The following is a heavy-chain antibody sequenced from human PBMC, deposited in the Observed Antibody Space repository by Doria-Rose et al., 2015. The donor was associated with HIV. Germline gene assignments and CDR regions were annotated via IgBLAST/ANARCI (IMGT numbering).Heavy chain of an antibody. CDR3: AKAPIIGPKYYFYMDV. Sequence: VQLVQSGGGLVQPGRSLRLSCVGSGFSFESYAMHWVRLAPGKGLEWVAGLRWDSGAKGNADSVEGRFTISRDNAKKSVYLEMRSLRPEDTAFYYCAKAPIIGPKYYFYMDVWGKGTSVIVSS. V-gene: IGHV3-9*01. CDR2: LRWDSGAK. CDR1: GFSFESYA. D-gene: IGHD3-3*01. J-gene: IGHJ6*03.